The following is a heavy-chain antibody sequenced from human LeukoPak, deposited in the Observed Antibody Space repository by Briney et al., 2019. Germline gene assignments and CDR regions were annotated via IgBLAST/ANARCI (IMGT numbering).Heavy chain of an antibody. J-gene: IGHJ4*02. CDR2: ITSGGGYT. D-gene: IGHD3-9*01. CDR1: GFAFSTYN. CDR3: ARGHYDVLTSSYKWTPDY. V-gene: IGHV3-21*06. Sequence: GGSLRLSCAASGFAFSTYNMNWVREAPGEGLEWVSSITSGGGYTYNADSVKGRFTPTRDNAKNSLSLRLDSLRAEDTAVYYCARGHYDVLTSSYKWTPDYWGQGTLVTVSS.